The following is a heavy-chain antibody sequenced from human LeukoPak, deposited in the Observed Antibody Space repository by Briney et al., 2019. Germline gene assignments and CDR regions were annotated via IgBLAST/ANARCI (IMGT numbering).Heavy chain of an antibody. V-gene: IGHV3-15*01. CDR3: TTGNWGSFSY. D-gene: IGHD7-27*01. CDR1: GFTFRNAW. J-gene: IGHJ4*02. Sequence: KPGGSLLLSCPASGFTFRNAWMNWAGPAPGKGLEWIGRITSKTDGGTPFYPAPVKGRFIISRDDSKNTLYLQMNSLQTEDTAVYYCTTGNWGSFSYWGQGTLVTVSS. CDR2: ITSKTDGGTP.